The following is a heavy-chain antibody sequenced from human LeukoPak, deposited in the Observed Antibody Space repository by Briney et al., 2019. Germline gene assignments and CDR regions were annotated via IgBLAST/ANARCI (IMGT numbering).Heavy chain of an antibody. J-gene: IGHJ4*02. Sequence: PGGSLRLSCAVSGLTFADYGLSWVRQAPGKGLEWVSGINWNGYRIDYADSVKSRFTISRDNAKNSLYLQMNSLRAEDTALYYCARDSRTYYDVWSGYYIRGQGTLVTVSS. V-gene: IGHV3-20*04. D-gene: IGHD3-3*01. CDR3: ARDSRTYYDVWSGYYI. CDR2: INWNGYRI. CDR1: GLTFADYG.